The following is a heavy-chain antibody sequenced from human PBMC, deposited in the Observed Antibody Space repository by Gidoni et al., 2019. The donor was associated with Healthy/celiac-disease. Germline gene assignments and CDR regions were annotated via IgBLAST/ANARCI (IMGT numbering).Heavy chain of an antibody. V-gene: IGHV4-59*01. J-gene: IGHJ4*02. CDR3: ARGGGGSYFPFDY. Sequence: QVQLQESGPGLVKPSETLSLTCTVSGGSISSYYWSWIRQPPGKGLEWIGYIYYSGSTNYNPSLKSRVTISVDTSKNQFSLKLSSVTAADTAVYYCARGGGGSYFPFDYWGQGTLVTVSS. CDR1: GGSISSYY. CDR2: IYYSGST. D-gene: IGHD1-26*01.